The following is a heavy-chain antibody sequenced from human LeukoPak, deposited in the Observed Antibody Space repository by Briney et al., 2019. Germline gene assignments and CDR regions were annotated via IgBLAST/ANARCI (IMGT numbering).Heavy chain of an antibody. CDR3: ARFPRNYDSSGYYYAGGVDY. CDR1: GGSISSYY. J-gene: IGHJ4*02. V-gene: IGHV4-59*01. CDR2: IYYSGST. Sequence: SETLSLTCTVSGGSISSYYWCWIRQPPGKGLEWIGYIYYSGSTNYNPSLKSRVTISVDTSKNQFSLKLSSVTAADTAVYYCARFPRNYDSSGYYYAGGVDYWGQGTLVTVSS. D-gene: IGHD3-22*01.